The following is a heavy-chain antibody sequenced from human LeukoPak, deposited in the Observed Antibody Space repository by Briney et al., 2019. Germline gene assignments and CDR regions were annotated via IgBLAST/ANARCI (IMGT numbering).Heavy chain of an antibody. Sequence: PSQTLSLTCTVSGGSISSGDYYWSWIRQPPGKGLEWIGYIYYSGSTYYNPSLKSRVTISVDRSKNQFSLKLRSVTATDTAVYFCARCPPLGVDYWGQGVRVTVSS. D-gene: IGHD3-16*01. CDR1: GGSISSGDYY. CDR3: ARCPPLGVDY. J-gene: IGHJ4*02. CDR2: IYYSGST. V-gene: IGHV4-30-4*08.